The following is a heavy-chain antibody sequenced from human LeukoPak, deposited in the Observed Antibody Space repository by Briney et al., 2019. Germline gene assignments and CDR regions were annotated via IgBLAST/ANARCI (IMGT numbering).Heavy chain of an antibody. Sequence: ASVKVSCKASGYTFTSYGISWVRQAPGQGLEWMGWISGYNGNTNYAQKLQGRVTMTRDTSTSTVYMELSSLRSEDTAVYYCARAYYDSSGYYWYGGAFDIWGQGTMVTVSS. CDR1: GYTFTSYG. V-gene: IGHV1-18*01. J-gene: IGHJ3*02. CDR2: ISGYNGNT. D-gene: IGHD3-22*01. CDR3: ARAYYDSSGYYWYGGAFDI.